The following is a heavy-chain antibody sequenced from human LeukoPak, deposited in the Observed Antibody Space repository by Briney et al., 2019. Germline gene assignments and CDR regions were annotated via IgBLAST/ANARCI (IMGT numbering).Heavy chain of an antibody. D-gene: IGHD7-27*01. CDR1: GFIFSSFW. Sequence: GGSQRLSCAASGFIFSSFWMGWVRQAPGKGLEWVANIKGDGSKTFYVDSVKGRFTISRDNAKNSLYLQMNSLKAEDTAVYYCARDHSSTGDSGIDYWGQGTLVTVSS. CDR3: ARDHSSTGDSGIDY. J-gene: IGHJ4*02. CDR2: IKGDGSKT. V-gene: IGHV3-7*01.